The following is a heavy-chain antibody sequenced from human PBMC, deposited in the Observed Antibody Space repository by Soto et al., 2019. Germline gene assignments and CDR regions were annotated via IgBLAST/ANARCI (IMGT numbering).Heavy chain of an antibody. J-gene: IGHJ4*02. CDR2: ISGSGGST. CDR1: GFTFSSYA. Sequence: EVQLLESGGGLVQPGGSLRLSCAASGFTFSSYAMIWVRQAPGKGLEWVSAISGSGGSTYYADSVKGRFTISRDNSKNTLYRQMNSLRAEDTAVYYCAKDSPSKSVFGDVSYFDYWGQGTLVTVSS. V-gene: IGHV3-23*01. D-gene: IGHD4-17*01. CDR3: AKDSPSKSVFGDVSYFDY.